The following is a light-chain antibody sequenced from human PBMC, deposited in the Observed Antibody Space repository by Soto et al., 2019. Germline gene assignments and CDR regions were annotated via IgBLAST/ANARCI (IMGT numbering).Light chain of an antibody. CDR1: QSLQHSNGYNY. CDR2: LAS. CDR3: MQVAQRPPIT. J-gene: IGKJ5*01. V-gene: IGKV2-28*01. Sequence: DIVMTLSPISLPVTPGEPASISCGSSQSLQHSNGYNYLDWYFQKPGQSPQLLIHLASNRASGVPVRFSGSGSGTDFTLNISSVEAEDVGLYYCMQVAQRPPITFGQGARLEIK.